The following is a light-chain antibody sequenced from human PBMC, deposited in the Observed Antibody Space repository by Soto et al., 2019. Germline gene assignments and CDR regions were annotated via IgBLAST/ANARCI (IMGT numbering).Light chain of an antibody. CDR3: SSYTSSSTLYV. CDR1: SSDVGGYNY. Sequence: QSALTQPASVSGSPGQSITISCTGTSSDVGGYNYVSWYPQHPGKAPKLMIFDVSYRPSGVSNRFSGSKSGNTASLTISGLQAEDEADYYCSSYTSSSTLYVFGTGTKLTVL. V-gene: IGLV2-14*01. J-gene: IGLJ1*01. CDR2: DVS.